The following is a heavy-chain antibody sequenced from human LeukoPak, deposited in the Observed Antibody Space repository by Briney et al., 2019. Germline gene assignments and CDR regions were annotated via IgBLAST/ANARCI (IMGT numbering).Heavy chain of an antibody. CDR2: ISDGGGRT. J-gene: IGHJ4*02. Sequence: GGSLRLSCGASGFTFRTYAMSWVRQAPGEGLEWVSGISDGGGRTFYAESVKGRFTVSRDNSKNTPYLRMSSLRAEDTAIYYCTKNQILDDTGSWYAYWGQGTLVTVSS. CDR3: TKNQILDDTGSWYAY. CDR1: GFTFRTYA. D-gene: IGHD6-13*01. V-gene: IGHV3-23*01.